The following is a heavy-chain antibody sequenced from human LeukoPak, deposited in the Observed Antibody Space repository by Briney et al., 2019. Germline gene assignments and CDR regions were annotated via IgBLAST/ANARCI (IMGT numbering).Heavy chain of an antibody. CDR1: GYTFTNFH. V-gene: IGHV1-8*01. CDR2: MNPNSGNT. CDR3: ARQAFDGSAYTCLDL. Sequence: ASVKVSCKASGYTFTNFHLNWVRQATGQGLEWMGWMNPNSGNTGSAQKFQGRVIMTRDESINTAYMELSSLRSDDTAVYYCARQAFDGSAYTCLDLWGQGTLVTVSS. D-gene: IGHD3-16*01. J-gene: IGHJ5*02.